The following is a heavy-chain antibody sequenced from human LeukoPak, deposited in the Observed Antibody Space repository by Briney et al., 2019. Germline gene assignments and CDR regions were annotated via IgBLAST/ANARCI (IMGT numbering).Heavy chain of an antibody. V-gene: IGHV3-33*01. CDR1: GFTFSTYG. Sequence: GKSLRLSCAASGFTFSTYGMNWVRQAPGKGLECVAVVWYDGSLKYYRDSVKGRFTISRDNSKNTLHLQMNSLRVEDTAVYYCARGDGGGGTHPFDYWGQGTLVTVSS. CDR3: ARGDGGGGTHPFDY. CDR2: VWYDGSLK. J-gene: IGHJ4*02. D-gene: IGHD2-15*01.